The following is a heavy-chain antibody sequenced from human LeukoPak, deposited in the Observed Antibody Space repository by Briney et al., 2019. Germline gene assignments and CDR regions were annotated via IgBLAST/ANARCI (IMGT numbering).Heavy chain of an antibody. CDR3: ARGDWFDP. Sequence: SSGNLRLSCATSGFTFSSYWMHWVRQAPGKGLVWVSRISTVGSSTNYADSVKGRFTISRDNTKNTLYLQMNSLRAEDTAVYYCARGDWFDPWGQGTLVTVSS. CDR2: ISTVGSST. V-gene: IGHV3-74*01. J-gene: IGHJ5*02. CDR1: GFTFSSYW.